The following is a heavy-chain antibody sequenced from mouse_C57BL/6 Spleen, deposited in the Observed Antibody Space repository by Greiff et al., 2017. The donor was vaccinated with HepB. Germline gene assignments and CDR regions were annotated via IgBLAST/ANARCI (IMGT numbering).Heavy chain of an antibody. CDR3: GAEGIYYDDDGGAWFAY. V-gene: IGHV1-52*01. Sequence: VQLQQPGAELVRPGSSVKLSCKASGYTFTSYWMHWVKQRPIQGLEWIGNIDPSDSETHYNQKFKDKATLTVDKSSSTAYMQLSSLTSEDSAVYYCGAEGIYYDDDGGAWFAYWGEGTLVTVSA. D-gene: IGHD2-4*01. J-gene: IGHJ3*01. CDR2: IDPSDSET. CDR1: GYTFTSYW.